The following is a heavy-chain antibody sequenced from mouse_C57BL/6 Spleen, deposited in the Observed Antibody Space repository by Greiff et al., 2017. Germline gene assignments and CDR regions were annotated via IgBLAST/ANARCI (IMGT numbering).Heavy chain of an antibody. J-gene: IGHJ4*01. CDR2: INPNNGGT. V-gene: IGHV1-22*01. CDR1: GYTFTDYN. D-gene: IGHD2-5*01. Sequence: EVKLQESGPELVKPGASVKMSCKASGYTFTDYNMHWVKQSHGKSLEWIGYINPNNGGTSYNQKFKGKATLTVNKSSSTAYMELRSLTSEDSAVYYCAREGYYSSFYAMDYWGQGTSVTVSS. CDR3: AREGYYSSFYAMDY.